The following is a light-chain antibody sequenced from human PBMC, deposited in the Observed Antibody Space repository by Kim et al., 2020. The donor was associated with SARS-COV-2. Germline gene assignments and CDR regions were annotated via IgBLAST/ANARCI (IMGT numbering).Light chain of an antibody. J-gene: IGKJ4*01. Sequence: SVGDKVTITCRASQGISSYLALYQQKPGKAPKLLIYAASTLQSVVPSRFSGSGSVTDFTLTISSLQPEDFATYYCQQLNSYPGLTFGGGTKVDIK. CDR2: AAS. CDR3: QQLNSYPGLT. V-gene: IGKV1-9*01. CDR1: QGISSY.